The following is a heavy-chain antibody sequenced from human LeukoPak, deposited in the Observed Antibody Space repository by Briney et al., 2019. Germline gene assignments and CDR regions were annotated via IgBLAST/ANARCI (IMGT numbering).Heavy chain of an antibody. CDR2: IKQDGSEK. J-gene: IGHJ4*02. Sequence: GGSLRLSCAASGFTFTSYWMHWVRQAPGKGLEWVANIKQDGSEKYYVDSVKGRFTISRDNAKNSLYLQMNSLRAEDTAVYYCEKGLWDFAYGGQGTLVTVSS. CDR3: EKGLWDFAY. V-gene: IGHV3-7*01. D-gene: IGHD3-10*01. CDR1: GFTFTSYW.